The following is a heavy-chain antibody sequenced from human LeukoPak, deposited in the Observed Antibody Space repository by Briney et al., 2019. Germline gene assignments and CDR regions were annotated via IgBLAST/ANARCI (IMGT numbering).Heavy chain of an antibody. CDR1: GYSISSGYY. CDR2: IYDSGST. D-gene: IGHD3-10*01. J-gene: IGHJ4*02. Sequence: SETLSLTCAVSGYSISSGYYWGWIRQPPGKGLEWIGSIYDSGSTYYNPSLKSRVTISVDTSQNQFSLKLSSVTAADTAVYYCARGGSGSYYLKYWGQGTLVTVSS. V-gene: IGHV4-38-2*01. CDR3: ARGGSGSYYLKY.